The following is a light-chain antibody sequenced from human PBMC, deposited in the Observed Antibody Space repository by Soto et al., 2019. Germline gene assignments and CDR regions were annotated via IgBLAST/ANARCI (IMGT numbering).Light chain of an antibody. CDR2: EVS. Sequence: QSVLTQPASVSGSPGQSIIISCTGTSSDVGSYNFVSWYQQHPGKAPKLMIYEVSKRPPGVSNRFSGSKSGNTASLTISGLQPEDEADYYCCSYAGNSGVFGGGTKLTVL. CDR1: SSDVGSYNF. V-gene: IGLV2-23*02. CDR3: CSYAGNSGV. J-gene: IGLJ3*02.